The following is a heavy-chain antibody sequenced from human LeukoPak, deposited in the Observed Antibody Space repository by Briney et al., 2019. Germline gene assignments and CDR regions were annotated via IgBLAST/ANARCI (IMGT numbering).Heavy chain of an antibody. CDR3: AKSPRSGYSYGFGYYMDV. J-gene: IGHJ6*03. CDR1: GFTFSSYA. V-gene: IGHV3-30*18. CDR2: RSYDGSNK. D-gene: IGHD5-18*01. Sequence: PGGSLRLSCAASGFTFSSYAMHWVRQAPGKGLEWVAVRSYDGSNKYYADSVKGRFTISRDNSKNTLYLQMNSLRAEDTAVYYCAKSPRSGYSYGFGYYMDVWGKGTTVTVSS.